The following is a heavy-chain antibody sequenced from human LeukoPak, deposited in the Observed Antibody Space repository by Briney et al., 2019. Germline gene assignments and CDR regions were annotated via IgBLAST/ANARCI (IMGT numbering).Heavy chain of an antibody. CDR2: INPKSGAT. V-gene: IGHV1-2*02. J-gene: IGHJ4*02. CDR1: GYTFIDYY. CDR3: ARGSAVSCTNSTCHAPLDY. D-gene: IGHD2-8*01. Sequence: ASVTVSCKASGYTFIDYYIIWMRQAPGRGLGYMGWINPKSGATRNGQKFQGRITMTRDTSVKTAYMDLGTLTSDDAAIYFCARGSAVSCTNSTCHAPLDYWGQGTLVTVSS.